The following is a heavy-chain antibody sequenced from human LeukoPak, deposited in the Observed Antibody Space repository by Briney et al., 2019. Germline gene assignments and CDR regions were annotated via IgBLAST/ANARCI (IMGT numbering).Heavy chain of an antibody. CDR1: GYSFIRYH. Sequence: ASVKVSCKASGYSFIRYHIHWVRQAPGQGLEWMGWISAYNGNTNYAQKLQGRVTMTTDTSTSTAYMELRSLRSDDTAVYYCARSVISMVALDYWGQGTLVTVSS. J-gene: IGHJ4*02. V-gene: IGHV1-18*01. CDR3: ARSVISMVALDY. D-gene: IGHD3-10*01. CDR2: ISAYNGNT.